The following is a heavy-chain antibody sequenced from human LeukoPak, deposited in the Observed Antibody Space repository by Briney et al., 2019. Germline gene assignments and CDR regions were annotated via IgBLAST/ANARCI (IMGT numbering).Heavy chain of an antibody. CDR3: ARRRVLLARYFDY. D-gene: IGHD3-10*01. J-gene: IGHJ4*02. CDR2: IYYSGSP. Sequence: PSETLSLTCTVSGGSISSSSYYWGWIRQPPGKGLEWIGSIYYSGSPYYNPSLKSRVTISVDTSKKQFSLKLSSVTAADTAVYYCARRRVLLARYFDYWGQGTLVTVSS. V-gene: IGHV4-39*01. CDR1: GGSISSSSYY.